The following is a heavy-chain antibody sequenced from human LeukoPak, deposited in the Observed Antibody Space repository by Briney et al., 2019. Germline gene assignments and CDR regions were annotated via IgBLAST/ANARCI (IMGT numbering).Heavy chain of an antibody. CDR2: ISAYNGNT. D-gene: IGHD3-22*01. Sequence: ASVKVSCKASGYTXTSYGISWVRQAPGQGLEWMGWISAYNGNTNYAQKLQGIVTMTTDTSTSTAYMELRSLRSDDTAVYYCARAGLHDSSGYYYEVGVLGGWGQGTLVTVSS. CDR3: ARAGLHDSSGYYYEVGVLGG. CDR1: GYTXTSYG. V-gene: IGHV1-18*01. J-gene: IGHJ4*02.